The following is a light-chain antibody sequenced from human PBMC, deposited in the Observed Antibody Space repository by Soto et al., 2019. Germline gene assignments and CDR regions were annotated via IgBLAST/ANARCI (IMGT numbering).Light chain of an antibody. CDR1: QSVSIS. CDR2: DAS. CDR3: QQRSSWPRIT. J-gene: IGKJ5*01. Sequence: EIVLAQSPATLSLSPGERATLSCRASQSVSISLAWYQQKPGQAPRLLIYDASNRATGIPARFSGSGSGTDFTLTISSLEPEDFAVYYCQQRSSWPRITFGRGTRLDIK. V-gene: IGKV3-11*01.